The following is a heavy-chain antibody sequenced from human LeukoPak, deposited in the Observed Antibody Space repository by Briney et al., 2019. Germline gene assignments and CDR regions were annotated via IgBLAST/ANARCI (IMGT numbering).Heavy chain of an antibody. CDR1: GFTFSSYG. D-gene: IGHD2-21*01. CDR3: ARDPLPYSREDYGIDV. V-gene: IGHV3-33*01. Sequence: GRSLRLSCAASGFTFSSYGMHWVRQAPGKGLEWVAVIWYDGSNKYYADSVKGRFTISRDNSKNTLYLQMNSLRAEDTAVYYCARDPLPYSREDYGIDVWGQGTTVTVSS. CDR2: IWYDGSNK. J-gene: IGHJ6*02.